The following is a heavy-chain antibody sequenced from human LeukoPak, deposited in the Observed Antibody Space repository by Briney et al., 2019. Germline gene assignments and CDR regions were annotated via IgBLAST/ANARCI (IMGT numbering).Heavy chain of an antibody. D-gene: IGHD3-22*01. CDR1: GYTFTGYY. J-gene: IGHJ4*02. Sequence: ASVKVSCKASGYTFTGYYMHWVRQAPGQGLEWMGWIIPNSGGTNYAQKLQGRVTMTTDTSTSTAYMELRSLRSDDTAVYYCARGGDYYDSSGPLDYWGQGTLVTVSS. V-gene: IGHV1-2*02. CDR2: IIPNSGGT. CDR3: ARGGDYYDSSGPLDY.